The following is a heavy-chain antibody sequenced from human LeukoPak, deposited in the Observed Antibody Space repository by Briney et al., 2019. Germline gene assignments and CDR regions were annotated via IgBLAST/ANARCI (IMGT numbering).Heavy chain of an antibody. CDR1: GFNFNPYY. CDR2: IGLHGYPL. Sequence: GGSLRLSCVVSGFNFNPYYMSWIRQAPGKGLEWISYIGLHGYPLDYADSVKGRFTISRDNAKDSLYLDMTSLTAEDTAVYYCATKGFSSGSFTYWGQGTPVTVSS. J-gene: IGHJ4*02. CDR3: ATKGFSSGSFTY. V-gene: IGHV3-11*04. D-gene: IGHD6-19*01.